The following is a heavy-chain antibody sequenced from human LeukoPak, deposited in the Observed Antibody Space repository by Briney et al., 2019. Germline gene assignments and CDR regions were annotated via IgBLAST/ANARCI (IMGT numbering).Heavy chain of an antibody. CDR2: SYYSGST. V-gene: IGHV4-59*01. CDR1: GGSISSYY. D-gene: IGHD5-24*01. CDR3: ARFGMLQRAFDI. J-gene: IGHJ3*02. Sequence: PSETLSLTCTVSGGSISSYYWSWIRQPPGKGLEWIGYSYYSGSTNYNPSLKSRVTISVDTSKNQFSLKLSSVTAADTAVYYCARFGMLQRAFDIWGQGTMVTVSS.